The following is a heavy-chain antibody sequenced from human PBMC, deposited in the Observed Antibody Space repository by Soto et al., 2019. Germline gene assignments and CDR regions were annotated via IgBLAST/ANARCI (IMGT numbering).Heavy chain of an antibody. V-gene: IGHV3-23*01. J-gene: IGHJ1*01. Sequence: EVQLLESGGGLGQPGGSLRLSCETSGFIFSTYGMSWVRQAPGKGLEWVSGISGRGGSTYYADSVKGRFTISRDNSKNTLYLQMNSLSAEDTAIYFCANEGAVVQCFDGGSFQYWGLGTLVTVSS. CDR1: GFIFSTYG. CDR3: ANEGAVVQCFDGGSFQY. CDR2: ISGRGGST. D-gene: IGHD3-9*01.